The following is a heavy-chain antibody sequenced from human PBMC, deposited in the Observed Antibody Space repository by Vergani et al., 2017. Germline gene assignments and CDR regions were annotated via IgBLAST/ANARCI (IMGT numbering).Heavy chain of an antibody. Sequence: QEQLQESGPRLLKPSQTLSLTCSVSGFAINGDDTWWTWIRRSPGKGLEWIGRISSTGTSSSYNPSLGDRPAISVDTSKNQFSLKLSSVTAADTAVYYCARYSGSYRSFRYWGQGTLVTVSS. J-gene: IGHJ4*02. CDR3: ARYSGSYRSFRY. CDR2: ISSTGTSS. D-gene: IGHD1-26*01. V-gene: IGHV4-30-4*08. CDR1: GFAINGDDTW.